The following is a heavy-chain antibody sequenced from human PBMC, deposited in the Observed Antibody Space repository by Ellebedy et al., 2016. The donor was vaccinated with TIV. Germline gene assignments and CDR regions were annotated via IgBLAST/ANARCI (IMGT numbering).Heavy chain of an antibody. D-gene: IGHD3-9*01. J-gene: IGHJ4*02. CDR1: GFTFSSYA. CDR3: ARDPRPYLRYGHYDC. CDR2: INDRGNSP. V-gene: IGHV3-23*01. Sequence: GESLKISCAASGFTFSSYAMNWVRQAPGKGLEWVSGINDRGNSPYYADSVKGRFTISRDNAKNLVFLQMNNLRADDTAVYFCARDPRPYLRYGHYDCWGQGTLVTVSS.